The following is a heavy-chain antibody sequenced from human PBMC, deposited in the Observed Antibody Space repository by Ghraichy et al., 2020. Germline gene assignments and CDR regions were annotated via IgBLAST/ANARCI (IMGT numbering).Heavy chain of an antibody. CDR2: IYYSGST. V-gene: IGHV4-59*01. D-gene: IGHD3-9*01. CDR1: GGSISSYY. J-gene: IGHJ6*02. CDR3: ARFTYYDILTGYYSGETHPYGMDV. Sequence: SETLSLTCTVSGGSISSYYWSWIRQPPGKGLEWIGYIYYSGSTNYNPSLKSRVTISVDTSKNQFSLKLSSVTAADTAVYYCARFTYYDILTGYYSGETHPYGMDVWGQGTTVTVSS.